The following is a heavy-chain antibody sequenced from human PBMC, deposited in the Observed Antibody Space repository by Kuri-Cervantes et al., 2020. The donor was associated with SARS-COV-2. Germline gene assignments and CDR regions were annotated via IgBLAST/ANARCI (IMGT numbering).Heavy chain of an antibody. J-gene: IGHJ5*02. D-gene: IGHD3-3*01. CDR2: ISWDGGST. Sequence: GESLKISCAASGFTFDDYTMHWVRQAPGKGLEWVSLISWDGGSTYYADSVKGRFTISRDNSKNSLYLQMNSLRTEDTALYYCAKDKFPYYDFWSGYYHRGNWFDPWGQGTLVTVSS. CDR1: GFTFDDYT. CDR3: AKDKFPYYDFWSGYYHRGNWFDP. V-gene: IGHV3-43*01.